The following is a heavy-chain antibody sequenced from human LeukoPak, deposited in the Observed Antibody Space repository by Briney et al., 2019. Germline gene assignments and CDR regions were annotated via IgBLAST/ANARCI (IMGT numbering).Heavy chain of an antibody. CDR3: ARVKSYYYDTSDKDAFDI. CDR1: GYTFTRHF. J-gene: IGHJ3*02. Sequence: ASVKVSCKASGYTFTRHFMHWVRQAPGQGLEWMGIINPRGGSTSYTQKFQGRVTMTRDTSTSTVYMELSSLRSEDTAVYYCARVKSYYYDTSDKDAFDIWGQGTMVTVSS. CDR2: INPRGGST. V-gene: IGHV1-46*01. D-gene: IGHD3-22*01.